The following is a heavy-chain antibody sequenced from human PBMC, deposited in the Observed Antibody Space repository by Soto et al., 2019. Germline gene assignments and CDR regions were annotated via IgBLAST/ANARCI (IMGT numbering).Heavy chain of an antibody. CDR1: GFTFSSYG. V-gene: IGHV3-30*18. D-gene: IGHD1-7*01. CDR3: AKDMWNWNYPSFDY. CDR2: ISYDGSNK. Sequence: QVQLVESGGGVVQPGRSLRLSCAASGFTFSSYGMHWVLQAPGKGLEWVAVISYDGSNKYYADSVKGRFTISRDNSKNTLYLQMNSLRAEDTAVYYCAKDMWNWNYPSFDYWGQGTLVTVSS. J-gene: IGHJ4*01.